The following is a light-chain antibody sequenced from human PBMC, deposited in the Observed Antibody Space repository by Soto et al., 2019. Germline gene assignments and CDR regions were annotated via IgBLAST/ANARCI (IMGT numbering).Light chain of an antibody. V-gene: IGKV3-15*01. Sequence: EIVMTQSPATLSVSLGERATLSCRASQSVGSDLAWYQQKPGQAPRLLIYGASTRATGIPARFSGSGSGTDFTLTISSLQSEDFAVYYCQQYNNWPPWTFGQGTKVDIK. CDR3: QQYNNWPPWT. J-gene: IGKJ1*01. CDR1: QSVGSD. CDR2: GAS.